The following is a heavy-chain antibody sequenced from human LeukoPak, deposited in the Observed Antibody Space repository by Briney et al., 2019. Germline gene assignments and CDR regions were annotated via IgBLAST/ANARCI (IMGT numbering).Heavy chain of an antibody. D-gene: IGHD3-10*01. V-gene: IGHV5-51*01. CDR3: ARPMVRGPMGAFDI. Sequence: GESLKISCKGSGYSFTSYWIGWVRQMPEKGLEWMGLFYPGDSDTRYSPSCQGQVPISADKTISTAYLQWSSLKASDTAMYYCARPMVRGPMGAFDIWGQGTMVTVSS. CDR2: FYPGDSDT. CDR1: GYSFTSYW. J-gene: IGHJ3*02.